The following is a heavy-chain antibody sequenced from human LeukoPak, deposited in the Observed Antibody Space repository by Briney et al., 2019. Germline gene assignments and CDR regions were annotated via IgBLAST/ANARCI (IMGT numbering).Heavy chain of an antibody. CDR1: GFTFSSYG. J-gene: IGHJ4*02. V-gene: IGHV3-23*01. CDR2: ISGSGGST. Sequence: GSLRLSCAASGFTFSSYGMSWVRQAPGKGLEWVSAISGSGGSTYYADSVKGRFTISRDNSKNTLYLQMNSLRAEDTAVYYCARGPGWLLPGYFDYWGQGTLVTVSS. D-gene: IGHD3-22*01. CDR3: ARGPGWLLPGYFDY.